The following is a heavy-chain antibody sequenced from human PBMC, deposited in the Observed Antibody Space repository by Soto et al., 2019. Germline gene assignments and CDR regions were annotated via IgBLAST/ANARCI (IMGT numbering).Heavy chain of an antibody. V-gene: IGHV1-69*01. CDR3: ARGYYSGSNPSSFDY. CDR1: GGTFSSYT. D-gene: IGHD1-26*01. CDR2: ITPTINIA. Sequence: QLQLVQSGAEVREPGSSVKGSCKGSGGTFSSYTVIWVRQAPGQGLEWMGGITPTINIAKYAEKFQGRVTITEDESTTTVNMHLSSLSSEDTAVYFCARGYYSGSNPSSFDYWGQGTLVAVSS. J-gene: IGHJ4*02.